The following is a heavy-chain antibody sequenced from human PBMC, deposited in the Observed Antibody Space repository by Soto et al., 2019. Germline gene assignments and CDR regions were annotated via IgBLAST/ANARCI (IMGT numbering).Heavy chain of an antibody. CDR3: ARSHGDFGTYFDY. V-gene: IGHV1-2*02. J-gene: IGHJ4*02. Sequence: ASVKVSCKASGYTFTGYYMHWVRQAPGQGLEWMGWINPNSGGTNYAQKFQGRVTMTRDTSISTAYMELSRLRSDDTAVYYCARSHGDFGTYFDYWGQGTLVTVSS. D-gene: IGHD4-17*01. CDR1: GYTFTGYY. CDR2: INPNSGGT.